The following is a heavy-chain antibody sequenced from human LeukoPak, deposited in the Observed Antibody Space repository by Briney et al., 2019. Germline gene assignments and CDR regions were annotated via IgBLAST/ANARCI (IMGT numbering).Heavy chain of an antibody. V-gene: IGHV3-23*01. J-gene: IGHJ3*02. CDR3: ARDRPYKFDTSGFLAFDI. CDR1: GCTFSTYA. CDR2: IGGSGTTI. Sequence: GGALRLSCAASGCTFSTYAMTWVRQAPGKGLEGVATIGGSGTTIYYADSVKGRFTISRDNSKNTLYLQMNSLRAEDTAVYYCARDRPYKFDTSGFLAFDIWGQGTLLTVSS. D-gene: IGHD3-22*01.